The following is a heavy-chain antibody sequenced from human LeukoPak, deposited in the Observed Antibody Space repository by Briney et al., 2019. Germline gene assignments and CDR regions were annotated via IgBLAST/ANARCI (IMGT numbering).Heavy chain of an antibody. J-gene: IGHJ4*02. Sequence: PSETLSLTCAVSGASISSGGYFWSWIRQHPGKGLEWIGYIHYSGSTYYNPSLKSRVTISVDTSKNQFSLNLSSVTAADTAVYYCARAWGYSSSPYFDYWGQGTLVTVSS. V-gene: IGHV4-31*11. CDR2: IHYSGST. CDR3: ARAWGYSSSPYFDY. D-gene: IGHD6-13*01. CDR1: GASISSGGYF.